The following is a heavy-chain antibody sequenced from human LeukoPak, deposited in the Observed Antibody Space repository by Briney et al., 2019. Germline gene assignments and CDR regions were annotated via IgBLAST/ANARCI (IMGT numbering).Heavy chain of an antibody. V-gene: IGHV4-34*01. Sequence: SETLSLTCAAYGGSFSGYYWSWIRQPPGKGLEWIGEINHSGSTNYNPSLKSRVTISVDTSKNQFSLKLSSVTAADTAVYYCASQTTNWFDPWGQGTPVTVSS. CDR2: INHSGST. CDR3: ASQTTNWFDP. J-gene: IGHJ5*02. D-gene: IGHD2/OR15-2a*01. CDR1: GGSFSGYY.